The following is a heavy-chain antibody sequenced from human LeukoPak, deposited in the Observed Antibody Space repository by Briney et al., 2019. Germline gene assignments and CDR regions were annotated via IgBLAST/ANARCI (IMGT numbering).Heavy chain of an antibody. CDR2: IIPILGIA. Sequence: GASVKVSCKASGGTFSSYAISWVRQAPGQGLEWMGRIIPILGIANYAQKFQGRVTITADKSTSTAYMELSSLRSEDTAVYYCARDPPLIAAAGTRLDYWGQGTLVTVSS. V-gene: IGHV1-69*04. CDR1: GGTFSSYA. D-gene: IGHD6-13*01. J-gene: IGHJ4*02. CDR3: ARDPPLIAAAGTRLDY.